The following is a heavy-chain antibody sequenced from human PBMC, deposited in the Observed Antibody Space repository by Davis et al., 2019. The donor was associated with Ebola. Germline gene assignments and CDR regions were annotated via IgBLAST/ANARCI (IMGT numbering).Heavy chain of an antibody. CDR2: IYYSGST. J-gene: IGHJ5*02. V-gene: IGHV4-59*12. Sequence: MPSETLSLTCTVSGGSISSYYWSWIRQPPGKGLEWIGYIYYSGSTNYNPSLKSRVTISVDTSKNQFSLKLSSVTAADTAVYYCARVPGYVWFDPWGQGTLLTVSS. CDR1: GGSISSYY. CDR3: ARVPGYVWFDP. D-gene: IGHD3-9*01.